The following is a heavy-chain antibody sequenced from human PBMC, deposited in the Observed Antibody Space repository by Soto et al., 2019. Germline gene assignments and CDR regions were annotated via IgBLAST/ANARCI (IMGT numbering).Heavy chain of an antibody. CDR3: ATVGLSTSSSAYNYFMDV. V-gene: IGHV1-69*08. D-gene: IGHD6-6*01. CDR1: GDTFSSYS. CDR2: IIPMVGTP. Sequence: QAQLVQSGAEVKRPGSSVKVSCKASGDTFSSYSISWVRQAPGQGLEWMGRIIPMVGTPNYAQKFQGRVTFSSDKSTSTAYMVLNSLISDDTAVYYCATVGLSTSSSAYNYFMDVWGKGTPVTVSS. J-gene: IGHJ6*03.